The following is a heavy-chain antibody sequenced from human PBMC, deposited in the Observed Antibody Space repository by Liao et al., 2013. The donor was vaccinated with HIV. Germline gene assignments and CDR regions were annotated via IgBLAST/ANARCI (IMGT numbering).Heavy chain of an antibody. D-gene: IGHD1-1*01. CDR2: IYYSGTT. Sequence: QVHLQESGSRLVTTSETLSLTCSVSYGSINHYYWGWIRQTPGKELEWIGNIYYSGTTNYKASLESRVTISIDTSKNQVSLRLTSVTAADTAVYYCATLNDYLSYAFDFWGQGITVTVSS. J-gene: IGHJ3*01. CDR3: ATLNDYLSYAFDF. V-gene: IGHV4-59*01. CDR1: YGSINHYY.